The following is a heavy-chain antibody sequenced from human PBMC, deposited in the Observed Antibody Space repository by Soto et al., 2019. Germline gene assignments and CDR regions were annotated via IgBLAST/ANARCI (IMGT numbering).Heavy chain of an antibody. V-gene: IGHV1-2*04. CDR2: INLNGGVK. CDR3: ARESGGATATLDYYYFYMDV. D-gene: IGHD5-12*01. Sequence: QVQLVQSGAEVKNPGASVPVSCRSSGDTFNDYNIHWVRQAPGQGLGWMGWINLNGGVKKYAQKFQGWVTMTRDTSIRTVYMQLSRLRSDDTAVYYCARESGGATATLDYYYFYMDVWGTGTTVTVSS. J-gene: IGHJ6*03. CDR1: GDTFNDYN.